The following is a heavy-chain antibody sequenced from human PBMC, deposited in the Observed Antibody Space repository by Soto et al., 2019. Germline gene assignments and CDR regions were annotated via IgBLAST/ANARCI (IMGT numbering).Heavy chain of an antibody. V-gene: IGHV3-23*01. D-gene: IGHD3-3*01. CDR2: ISGTGDGT. CDR3: AARFGVIIITFDP. J-gene: IGHJ5*02. Sequence: PGGSLRLSCAASGFTFAGSAMTWVRQAPGKGLEWVSSISGTGDGTYYADSVRGRFTISRDDSKNTLYLQMDSLRAEDTADYYCAARFGVIIITFDPWGQGTRVTVAS. CDR1: GFTFAGSA.